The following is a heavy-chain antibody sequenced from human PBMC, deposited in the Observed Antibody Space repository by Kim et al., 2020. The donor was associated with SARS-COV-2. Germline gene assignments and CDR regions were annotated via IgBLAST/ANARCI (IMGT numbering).Heavy chain of an antibody. J-gene: IGHJ3*02. CDR3: ARVVIEAVRPYYYDSSGYYLGDAFDI. Sequence: SETLSLTCTVSGGSISSSSYYWGWIRQPPGKGLEWIGSIYYSGSTYYNPSLKSRVTISVDTSKNQFSLKLSSVTAADTAVYYCARVVIEAVRPYYYDSSGYYLGDAFDIWGQGTMVTVSS. CDR2: IYYSGST. CDR1: GGSISSSSYY. V-gene: IGHV4-39*07. D-gene: IGHD3-22*01.